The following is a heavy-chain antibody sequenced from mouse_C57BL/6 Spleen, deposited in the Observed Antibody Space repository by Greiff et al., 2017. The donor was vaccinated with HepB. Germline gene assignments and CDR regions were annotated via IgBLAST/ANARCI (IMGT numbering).Heavy chain of an antibody. Sequence: EVQGVESGGGLVQPGGSLSLSCAASGFTFTDYYMSWVRQPPGKALEWLGFIRNKANGYTTEYSASVKGRFTISRDNSQSILYLQMNALRAEDSATEYCARYYYGSSYFDYWGQGTTLTVSS. CDR3: ARYYYGSSYFDY. CDR2: IRNKANGYTT. D-gene: IGHD1-1*01. CDR1: GFTFTDYY. J-gene: IGHJ2*01. V-gene: IGHV7-3*01.